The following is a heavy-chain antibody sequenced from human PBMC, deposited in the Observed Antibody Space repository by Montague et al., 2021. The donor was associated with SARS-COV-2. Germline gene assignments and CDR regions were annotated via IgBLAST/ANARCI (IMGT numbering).Heavy chain of an antibody. CDR2: IFFNRGP. V-gene: IGHV4-59*01. D-gene: IGHD4-11*01. CDR1: GVSIIEYF. Sequence: SETLSLTCTVSGVSIIEYFWTWIRQTPGKGLEWIGYIFFNRGPIXNASLKNRVTISLDTSKSQVSLRLTSVTAADTAVYFCVSGRDGSYSHFHFWGQGALVTVSS. CDR3: VSGRDGSYSHFHF. J-gene: IGHJ1*01.